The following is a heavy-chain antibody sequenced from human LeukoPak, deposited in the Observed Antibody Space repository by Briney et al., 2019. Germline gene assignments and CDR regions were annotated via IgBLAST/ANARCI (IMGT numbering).Heavy chain of an antibody. CDR3: ATRRGLADPGAMDV. CDR2: IYPGDSDT. J-gene: IGHJ6*02. CDR1: GYSFSSYW. D-gene: IGHD6-19*01. Sequence: GESLKISCKASGYSFSSYWIGWVRQMPGKGLEWMGTIYPGDSDTKHSPSFQGQVTTSADKSISTAYLQWSSLKASDTAMYYCATRRGLADPGAMDVWGQGTTVTVSS. V-gene: IGHV5-51*01.